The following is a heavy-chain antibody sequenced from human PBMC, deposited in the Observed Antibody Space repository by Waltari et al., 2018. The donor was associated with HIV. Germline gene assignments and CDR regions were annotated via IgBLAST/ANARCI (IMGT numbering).Heavy chain of an antibody. CDR3: ARESEGYYASGTGNWFDP. V-gene: IGHV3-74*01. D-gene: IGHD3-10*01. CDR2: ITSDGSSS. CDR1: GLTFSSYW. Sequence: EVQLVESGGGLVQPGGSLRLSCAASGLTFSSYWMHWVRQAPGKGLVWVSRITSDGSSSSYADSVKGRFTISRDNAKNTLYLQMNSLRAEDTAVYYCARESEGYYASGTGNWFDPWGQGTLVTVSS. J-gene: IGHJ5*02.